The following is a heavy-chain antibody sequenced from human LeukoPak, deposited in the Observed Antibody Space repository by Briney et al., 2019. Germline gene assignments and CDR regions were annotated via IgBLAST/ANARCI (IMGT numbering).Heavy chain of an antibody. V-gene: IGHV3-30-3*01. CDR1: GFTFSDYA. CDR3: ARDRSGYANDAFDF. Sequence: QPGRSLRLSCAASGFTFSDYAMHWVRQAPGKGLEWVAVLSYGGTNKYYADSVKGRFTISRDNSKNTMFLQMNSLRAEDTAVYHCARDRSGYANDAFDFWRPGRIVTVSS. J-gene: IGHJ3*01. CDR2: LSYGGTNK. D-gene: IGHD3-3*01.